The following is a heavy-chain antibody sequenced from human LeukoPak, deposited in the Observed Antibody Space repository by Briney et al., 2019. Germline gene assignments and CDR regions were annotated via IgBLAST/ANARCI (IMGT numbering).Heavy chain of an antibody. CDR1: GGSFSSGSYY. CDR2: IYYSGNT. V-gene: IGHV4-61*01. Sequence: PSETLSLTCIVSGGSFSSGSYYWSWIRQPPGEGLKWIGYIYYSGNTKYNPSLKSRVTISVDMSKNQFSLKLSSVTAADTAVYYCARGYDSSAYYPFNYWGQGTLVTVSS. D-gene: IGHD3-22*01. CDR3: ARGYDSSAYYPFNY. J-gene: IGHJ4*02.